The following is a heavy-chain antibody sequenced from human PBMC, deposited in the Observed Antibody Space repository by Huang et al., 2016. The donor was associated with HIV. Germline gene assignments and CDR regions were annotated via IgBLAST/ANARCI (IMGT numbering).Heavy chain of an antibody. J-gene: IGHJ4*02. Sequence: QVQLVESGGGVVQPGRSLRISCAASGFTFSSYGMHWVRQAPGHVLEWVAVISYDDKTKYYADAVKGRFSISRDNSKTTVYLQLNSLRLEDTAVYYCAKGGSAAAVLDFWGQGTLVTVSS. V-gene: IGHV3-30*18. CDR3: AKGGSAAAVLDF. CDR2: ISYDDKTK. D-gene: IGHD6-13*01. CDR1: GFTFSSYG.